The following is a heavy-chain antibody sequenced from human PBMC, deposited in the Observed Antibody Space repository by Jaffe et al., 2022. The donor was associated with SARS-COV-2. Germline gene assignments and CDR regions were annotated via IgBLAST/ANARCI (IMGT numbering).Heavy chain of an antibody. CDR3: AREAPRRLVRGAFDI. CDR1: GFTFSSYA. CDR2: ISYDGSNK. Sequence: QVQLVESGGGVVQPGRSLRLSCAASGFTFSSYAMHWVRQAPGKGLEWVAVISYDGSNKYYADSVKGRFTISRDNSKNTLYLQMNSLRAEDTAVYYCAREAPRRLVRGAFDIWGQGTMVTVSS. V-gene: IGHV3-30-3*01. D-gene: IGHD6-19*01. J-gene: IGHJ3*02.